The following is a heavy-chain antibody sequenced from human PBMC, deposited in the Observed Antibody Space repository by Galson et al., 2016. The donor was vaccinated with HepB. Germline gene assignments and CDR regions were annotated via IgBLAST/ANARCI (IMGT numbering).Heavy chain of an antibody. J-gene: IGHJ4*02. CDR1: GGSISNSSW. D-gene: IGHD2/OR15-2a*01. CDR3: ARDVQYRFDS. V-gene: IGHV4-4*02. Sequence: LTCAVSGGSISNSSWWTWVRQPPGKGLEWIGEIHHSGSTNYNPSLKSRVTISVDTSKNQFSLKLSSVTAADTAVYYCARDVQYRFDSWGQGTLVTVSS. CDR2: IHHSGST.